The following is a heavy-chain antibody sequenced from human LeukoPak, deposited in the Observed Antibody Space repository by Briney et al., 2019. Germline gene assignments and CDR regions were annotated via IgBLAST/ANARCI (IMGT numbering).Heavy chain of an antibody. V-gene: IGHV3-30*02. CDR3: AKDSNYGSGSYISLSYYYYYGMDV. CDR1: GFTFSSYG. Sequence: PGGSLRLSCAASGFTFSSYGMHCVRQAPGKGLEWVAVIWYDGSNKYYADSVKGRFTISRDNSKNTLYLQMNSLRAEDTAVYYCAKDSNYGSGSYISLSYYYYYGMDVWGQGTTVTVSS. J-gene: IGHJ6*02. CDR2: IWYDGSNK. D-gene: IGHD3-10*01.